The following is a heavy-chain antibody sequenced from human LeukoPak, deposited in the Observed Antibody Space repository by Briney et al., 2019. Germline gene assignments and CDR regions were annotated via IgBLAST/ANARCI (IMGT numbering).Heavy chain of an antibody. CDR1: GGSFSGYY. V-gene: IGHV4-34*01. CDR2: INHSGST. D-gene: IGHD1-26*01. J-gene: IGHJ4*02. CDR3: ARGDEIGAYFDY. Sequence: SETLSLTCAVYGGSFSGYYWSWIRQPPGKGLEWIGEINHSGSTNYNPSLKSRVTISVDTSKNQFSLKLSSVTAADTAVYYCARGDEIGAYFDYWGQGTLVTVSS.